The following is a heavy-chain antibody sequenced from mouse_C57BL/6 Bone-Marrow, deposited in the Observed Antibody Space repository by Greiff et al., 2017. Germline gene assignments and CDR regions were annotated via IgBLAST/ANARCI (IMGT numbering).Heavy chain of an antibody. Sequence: VPLQPSGAELVRPGASVKLSCTASGFNIKDYYMHWVKQRPEQGLEWIGRLDPEDGDTEYAPKFQGKATMTADTSSNTAYLQLSSLTSEDTAVYYCTTVITTVVAWDYFDYWGQGTTLTVSS. V-gene: IGHV14-1*01. J-gene: IGHJ2*01. CDR1: GFNIKDYY. CDR2: LDPEDGDT. CDR3: TTVITTVVAWDYFDY. D-gene: IGHD1-1*01.